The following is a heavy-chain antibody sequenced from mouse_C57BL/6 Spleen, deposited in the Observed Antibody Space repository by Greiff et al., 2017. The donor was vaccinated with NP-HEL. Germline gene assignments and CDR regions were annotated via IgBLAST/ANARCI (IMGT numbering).Heavy chain of an antibody. V-gene: IGHV1-72*01. CDR3: ARSTRYGSSYEGYFDY. CDR1: GYTFTSYW. J-gene: IGHJ2*01. CDR2: IDPNSGGT. D-gene: IGHD1-1*01. Sequence: QVHVKQPGAELVKPGASVKLSCKASGYTFTSYWMHWVKQRPGRGLEWIGRIDPNSGGTKYNEKFKSKATLTVDKPSSTAYMQLSSLTSEDSAVYYCARSTRYGSSYEGYFDYWGQGTTLTVSS.